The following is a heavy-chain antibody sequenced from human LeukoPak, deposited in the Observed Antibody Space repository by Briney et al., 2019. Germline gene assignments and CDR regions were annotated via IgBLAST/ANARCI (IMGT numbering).Heavy chain of an antibody. CDR3: TTDIWTYSARDY. V-gene: IGHV3-15*01. D-gene: IGHD3/OR15-3a*01. J-gene: IGHJ4*02. CDR1: GFTCSEAW. Sequence: GGSLTFSSAASGFTCSEAWLNRLPQGPGKGLEWVGHIKNRPDGGTTDYDARVKGRFTISRDDSKNTLYLQMNGLKTEDTAVYYCTTDIWTYSARDYWGQGTLVTVSS. CDR2: IKNRPDGGTT.